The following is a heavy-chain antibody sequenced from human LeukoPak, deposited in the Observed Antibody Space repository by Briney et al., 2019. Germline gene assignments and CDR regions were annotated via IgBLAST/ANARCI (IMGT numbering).Heavy chain of an antibody. D-gene: IGHD1-26*01. Sequence: GGSLRLSCAASGFTSSSYAMIWVRQAPGKGLEAPGTGLEWVSTISGSDGYTYYADSVKGRFTISRDNSKNTLYLQMNTLRAEDTAVYYCAKDSTFSGLSRSGSYSYFDCWGQGTLVTVSS. CDR3: AKDSTFSGLSRSGSYSYFDC. J-gene: IGHJ4*02. V-gene: IGHV3-23*01. CDR2: ISGSDGYT. CDR1: GFTSSSYA.